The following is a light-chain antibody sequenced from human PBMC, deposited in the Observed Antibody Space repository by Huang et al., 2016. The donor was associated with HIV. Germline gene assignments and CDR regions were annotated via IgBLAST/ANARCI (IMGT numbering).Light chain of an antibody. CDR1: QSIGNN. CDR3: HQSTSFQSIT. V-gene: IGKV6D-21*02. Sequence: EIVLTQSPDFQSVTPKEEVTITCRARQSIGNNLHWYQPKPEQSPKLLIKYSSKSISRVPSRFSGSGSGTDFTLTIKSLEAEDAAAYFCHQSTSFQSITFGQGTRLEIK. CDR2: YSS. J-gene: IGKJ5*01.